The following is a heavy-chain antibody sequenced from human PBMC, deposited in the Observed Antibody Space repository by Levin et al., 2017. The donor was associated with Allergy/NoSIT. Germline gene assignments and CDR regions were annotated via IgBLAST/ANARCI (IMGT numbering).Heavy chain of an antibody. V-gene: IGHV4-34*01. Sequence: SQTLSLTCAVYGGSFSGFYWGWIRQSPEKGLEWIGGVYQSGSTNYNPSLKSRVTTSMDTSKNQFSLSLTSVTAADTAIYFCARAASKTTLQRRYYFDVWGQGTLVRVSS. J-gene: IGHJ4*02. CDR1: GGSFSGFY. CDR2: VYQSGST. D-gene: IGHD4-11*01. CDR3: ARAASKTTLQRRYYFDV.